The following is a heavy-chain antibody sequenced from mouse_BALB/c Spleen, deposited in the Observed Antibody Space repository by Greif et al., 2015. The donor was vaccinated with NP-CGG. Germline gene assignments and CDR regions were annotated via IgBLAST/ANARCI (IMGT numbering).Heavy chain of an antibody. D-gene: IGHD2-3*01. CDR1: GFTFSSYG. J-gene: IGHJ1*01. CDR2: ISSGGSYT. Sequence: EVKLVESGGDLVKPGGSLKLSCAASGFTFSSYGMSWVRQTPDKRLEWVATISSGGSYTYYPDSVKGRFTISRDNAKXTLYLQMSSLKSEDTAMYYCARHDGTWYFDVWGAGTTVTVSS. CDR3: ARHDGTWYFDV. V-gene: IGHV5-6*01.